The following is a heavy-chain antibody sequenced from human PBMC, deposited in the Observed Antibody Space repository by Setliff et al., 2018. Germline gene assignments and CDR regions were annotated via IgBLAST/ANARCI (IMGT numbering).Heavy chain of an antibody. V-gene: IGHV1-2*02. Sequence: EASVKVSCKTSGYPFIEHYVNWVRQAPGQGLEWMGWIRPNGGGTHYAQKFQGRVAMTRDTANSTVYMDLSSLTSDDTAIYYCARGGGSYRAGNSRPTYWFDPWGQGTLVTVSS. J-gene: IGHJ5*02. D-gene: IGHD2-21*01. CDR3: ARGGGSYRAGNSRPTYWFDP. CDR2: IRPNGGGT. CDR1: GYPFIEHY.